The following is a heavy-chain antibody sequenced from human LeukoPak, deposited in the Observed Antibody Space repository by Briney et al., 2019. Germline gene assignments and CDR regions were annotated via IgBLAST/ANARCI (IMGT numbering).Heavy chain of an antibody. CDR3: VRGVGVSRFNYFDP. CDR2: IWYDASDR. Sequence: GGSLRLSCAASGFTFSSFGMHWVRQAPGKGLEWVAVIWYDASDRYYADSVKGRFTISRDNSKNTLFLQMSSLRDDDTAVYYCVRGVGVSRFNYFDPWGQGTLVVVSS. V-gene: IGHV3-33*01. J-gene: IGHJ5*02. CDR1: GFTFSSFG. D-gene: IGHD5-24*01.